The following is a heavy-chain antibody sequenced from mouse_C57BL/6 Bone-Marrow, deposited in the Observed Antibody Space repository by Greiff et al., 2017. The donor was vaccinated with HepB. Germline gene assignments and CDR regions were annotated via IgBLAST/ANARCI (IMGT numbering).Heavy chain of an antibody. V-gene: IGHV5-9*01. D-gene: IGHD2-5*01. Sequence: EVHLVESGGGLVKPGGSLKLSCAASGFTFSSYTMSWVRQTPEKRLEWVVTISGGGGNTYYPDSVKGRFTISRDNAKNTLYLQMSSLRSEDTALYYCARHGSNYVLDYWGQGTTLTVSS. J-gene: IGHJ2*01. CDR3: ARHGSNYVLDY. CDR1: GFTFSSYT. CDR2: ISGGGGNT.